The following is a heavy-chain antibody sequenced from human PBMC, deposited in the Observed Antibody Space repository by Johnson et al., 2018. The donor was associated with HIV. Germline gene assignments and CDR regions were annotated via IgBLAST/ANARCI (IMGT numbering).Heavy chain of an antibody. V-gene: IGHV3-66*02. CDR2: LYSAGSA. J-gene: IGHJ3*02. CDR3: ARAPPYYGGYSVSDAFDI. Sequence: EVQLVESGGGLVRPGGSLRLSCSASGFAVSSNYMNWVRQTPGKGLEWVSILYSAGSAYYADSVKGRFTLSKDNSKNTLYLQMNSLRPEDTAVYYCARAPPYYGGYSVSDAFDIWGQGTMVTVSS. D-gene: IGHD3-22*01. CDR1: GFAVSSNY.